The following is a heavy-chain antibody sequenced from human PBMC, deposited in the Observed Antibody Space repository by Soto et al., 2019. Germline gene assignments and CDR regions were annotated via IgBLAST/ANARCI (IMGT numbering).Heavy chain of an antibody. V-gene: IGHV1-46*01. CDR2: VNPSGGHT. D-gene: IGHD2-21*02. CDR1: GDTFTNYY. Sequence: QVQLMQSGAEVKKPGASVKVSCKASGDTFTNYYIHWVRQAPGQGLEWMGTVNPSGGHTTYSQNFLGRVTLTXXXSXXTLYMELTSLTSDDTAVYYCARGGHVVVVTAAFDYWGPGTLVTVSS. J-gene: IGHJ4*02. CDR3: ARGGHVVVVTAAFDY.